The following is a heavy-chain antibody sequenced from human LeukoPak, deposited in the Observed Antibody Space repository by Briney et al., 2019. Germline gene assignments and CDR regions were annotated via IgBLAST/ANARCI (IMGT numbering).Heavy chain of an antibody. CDR3: AREGHQLWSTGNKYYFDY. Sequence: GGSLRPSCAASGFTFSSYSINWVRQAPGKGLEWVSSISSSSSYIYYADSVKGRFTISRDNAKNSLYLQMNSLRAEDTAVYYCAREGHQLWSTGNKYYFDYWGQGTLVTVSS. D-gene: IGHD5-18*01. CDR1: GFTFSSYS. J-gene: IGHJ4*02. CDR2: ISSSSSYI. V-gene: IGHV3-21*01.